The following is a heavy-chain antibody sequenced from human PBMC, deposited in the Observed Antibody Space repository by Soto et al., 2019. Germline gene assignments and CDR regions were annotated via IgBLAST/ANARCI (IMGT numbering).Heavy chain of an antibody. CDR3: ANNEGQLGVHPAQIDY. CDR2: IYYSGST. CDR1: GDSISSSRYY. D-gene: IGHD5-18*01. J-gene: IGHJ4*02. Sequence: PSETLSLTCTVSGDSISSSRYYWGWIRQPPGKGLEWIGSIYYSGSTYYNPSLKSRVTISVDTSKNQFSLKLSSVTAADTAVYYCANNEGQLGVHPAQIDYWGQGTLVTVSS. V-gene: IGHV4-39*07.